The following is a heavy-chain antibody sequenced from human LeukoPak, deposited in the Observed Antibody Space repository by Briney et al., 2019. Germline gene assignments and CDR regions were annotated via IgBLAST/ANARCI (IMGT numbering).Heavy chain of an antibody. CDR3: AAGAYYYGSGSYYSTNDY. V-gene: IGHV1-2*02. J-gene: IGHJ4*02. CDR1: GYTFTGYY. CDR2: INPNSGGA. D-gene: IGHD3-10*01. Sequence: GASVKVSCKASGYTFTGYYMHWVRQAPGQGLEWMGWINPNSGGANYAQKFQGRVTMTRDTSISTAYMELSRLRSDDTAVYYCAAGAYYYGSGSYYSTNDYWGQGTLVTVSS.